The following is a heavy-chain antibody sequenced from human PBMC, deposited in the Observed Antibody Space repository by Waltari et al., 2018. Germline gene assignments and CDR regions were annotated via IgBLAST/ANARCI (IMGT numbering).Heavy chain of an antibody. J-gene: IGHJ4*02. V-gene: IGHV1-2*06. CDR3: ARSEDIVVVPAAPAFDY. CDR1: GYTFTGYY. D-gene: IGHD2-2*01. CDR2: INPNRGGT. Sequence: QVQLVQSGAEVKKPGASVKVSCKASGYTFTGYYMHWVRQAPGQGLEWMGRINPNRGGTNYAQKFQGRVTMTRDTSISTAYMELSRLRSDDTAVYYCARSEDIVVVPAAPAFDYWGQGTLVTVSS.